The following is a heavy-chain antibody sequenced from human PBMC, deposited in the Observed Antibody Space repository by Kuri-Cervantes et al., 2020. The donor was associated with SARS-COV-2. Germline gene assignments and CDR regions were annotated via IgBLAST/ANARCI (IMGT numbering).Heavy chain of an antibody. CDR3: ARGKYDFWSGKSFDY. V-gene: IGHV4-38-2*01. CDR1: GSSFSSSYY. J-gene: IGHJ4*02. D-gene: IGHD3-3*01. CDR2: IYHTGRT. Sequence: SETLSLTCAVSGSSFSSSYYWGWIRQPPGKGLEWIGSIYHTGRTYYNPSLKSRVTISIETSKNQFSLKMTSVTAADTAVYYCARGKYDFWSGKSFDYWGQGTLVTVSS.